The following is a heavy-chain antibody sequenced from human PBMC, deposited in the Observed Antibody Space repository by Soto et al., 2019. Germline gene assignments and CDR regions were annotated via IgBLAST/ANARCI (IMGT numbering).Heavy chain of an antibody. D-gene: IGHD2-2*01. J-gene: IGHJ4*02. Sequence: ASVKVSCKASGYTFTSYGISLVRQAPGQGLEWMGWISAYNGNTNYAQKLQGRVTMTTDTSTSTAYMELRSLRSDDTAVYYCARTSIVVVPAAIDYWGQGTLVTVSS. V-gene: IGHV1-18*01. CDR3: ARTSIVVVPAAIDY. CDR1: GYTFTSYG. CDR2: ISAYNGNT.